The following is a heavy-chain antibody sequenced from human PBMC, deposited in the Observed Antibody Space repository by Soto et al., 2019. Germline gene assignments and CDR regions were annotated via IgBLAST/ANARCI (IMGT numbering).Heavy chain of an antibody. CDR3: AREWSDFDY. CDR1: GVSITSYK. J-gene: IGHJ4*02. Sequence: SETLSLTCTVSGVSITSYKWTWIRQSPGKGLEWIAYMYSSGSSSYNPSLKSRATISMDTFRNQYSLQLNSATAADTAVYYCAREWSDFDYWGQGILVT. D-gene: IGHD2-15*01. V-gene: IGHV4-59*01. CDR2: MYSSGSS.